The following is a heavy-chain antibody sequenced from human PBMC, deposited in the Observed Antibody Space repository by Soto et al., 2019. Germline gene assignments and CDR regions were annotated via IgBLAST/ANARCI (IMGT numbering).Heavy chain of an antibody. CDR2: IWYDGSNK. CDR3: ASASIAARLTPFDY. CDR1: GFTFSSYG. Sequence: PGGSLRLCCAASGFTFSSYGMHWVRQAPGKGLEWVAVIWYDGSNKYYADSVKGRFTISRDNSKNTLYLQMNSLRAEDTAVYYCASASIAARLTPFDYWGQGTLVTVSS. D-gene: IGHD6-6*01. V-gene: IGHV3-33*01. J-gene: IGHJ4*02.